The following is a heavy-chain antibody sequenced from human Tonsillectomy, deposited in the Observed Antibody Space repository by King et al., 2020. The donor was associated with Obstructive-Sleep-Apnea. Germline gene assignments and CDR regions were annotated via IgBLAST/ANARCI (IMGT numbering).Heavy chain of an antibody. CDR3: ARDRYSSSSWQIDPDY. D-gene: IGHD6-13*01. CDR2: ISAYKGNT. J-gene: IGHJ4*02. Sequence: QLVQSGAEVKKPGASVKVSCKASGYTFTSYGISWVRQAPGQGLEGMGWISAYKGNTNYAKKLQGRVTMTTDTSTSTAYMELSSLRSDDPAVYYCARDRYSSSSWQIDPDYWGQGTLVTVSS. CDR1: GYTFTSYG. V-gene: IGHV1-18*04.